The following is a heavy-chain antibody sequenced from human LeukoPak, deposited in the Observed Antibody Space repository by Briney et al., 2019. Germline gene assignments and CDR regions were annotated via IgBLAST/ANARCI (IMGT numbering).Heavy chain of an antibody. Sequence: GGSLRLSCAASGFTVSSNYMSWVRQAPGKGLEWVSVIHSGGSTYYADSVKDRFTISRDNSKNTLYLQMNSLRAEDTAVYYCARRPGSDYYGMDVWGQGTTVTVSS. CDR1: GFTVSSNY. CDR2: IHSGGST. J-gene: IGHJ6*02. V-gene: IGHV3-66*01. D-gene: IGHD1-14*01. CDR3: ARRPGSDYYGMDV.